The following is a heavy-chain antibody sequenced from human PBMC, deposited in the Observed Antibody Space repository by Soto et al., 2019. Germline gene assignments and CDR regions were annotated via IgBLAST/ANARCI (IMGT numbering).Heavy chain of an antibody. J-gene: IGHJ4*02. CDR3: ARERGGYGLFDS. Sequence: QLQLQESGSGLVKPSHTLSLTCTVSGGSISNAAYSWSWIRQPPGKGLEWIGYIYPSGMTFYNPSLRSRVTTSIDRSNDQFSLNLKSVTAADTAVYYCARERGGYGLFDSWGQGTLVTVSS. CDR2: IYPSGMT. D-gene: IGHD5-18*01. CDR1: GGSISNAAYS. V-gene: IGHV4-30-2*01.